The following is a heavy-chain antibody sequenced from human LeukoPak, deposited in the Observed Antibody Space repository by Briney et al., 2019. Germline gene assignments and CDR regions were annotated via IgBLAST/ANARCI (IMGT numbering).Heavy chain of an antibody. J-gene: IGHJ4*02. CDR3: AKSTYGSGSYYRDY. CDR2: ISGSAGST. V-gene: IGHV3-23*01. D-gene: IGHD3-10*01. CDR1: GFSFSTYA. Sequence: GGSLRLSCAASGFSFSTYAMSWVRQSPGKGLEWVSAISGSAGSTYYADSVKGRFTISRDNSKNTLYLQMNSLRAEDTAVYYCAKSTYGSGSYYRDYWGQGTLVTVSS.